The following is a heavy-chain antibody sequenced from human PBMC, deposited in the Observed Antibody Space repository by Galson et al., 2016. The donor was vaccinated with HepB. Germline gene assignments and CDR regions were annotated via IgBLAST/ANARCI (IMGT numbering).Heavy chain of an antibody. J-gene: IGHJ4*02. CDR2: IYYTGRT. V-gene: IGHV4-59*01. CDR1: GGDIGTYY. Sequence: SETLSLTCTVSGGDIGTYYWSWIRQPPGQGLQYIGYIYYTGRTDYNPSLRSRVSISLDMSKTQFSLRLTSVTAADTAVYYCARVGFGSGAYYMFDFWGQGALVTVSS. CDR3: ARVGFGSGAYYMFDF. D-gene: IGHD3-10*01.